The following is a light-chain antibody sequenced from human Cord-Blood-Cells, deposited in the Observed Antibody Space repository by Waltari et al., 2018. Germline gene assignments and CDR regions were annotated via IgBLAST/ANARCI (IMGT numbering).Light chain of an antibody. J-gene: IGLJ1*01. Sequence: QSALTQPASVSGSPGPSTTISCTGTRSDVGSYNLVSWYQQHPGKAPKLMIYEGSKRPSGVSNRCSGSKSGNTASLTISGLQAEDEADYYCCSYAGSSTFVFGTGTKVTVL. CDR2: EGS. CDR1: RSDVGSYNL. CDR3: CSYAGSSTFV. V-gene: IGLV2-23*01.